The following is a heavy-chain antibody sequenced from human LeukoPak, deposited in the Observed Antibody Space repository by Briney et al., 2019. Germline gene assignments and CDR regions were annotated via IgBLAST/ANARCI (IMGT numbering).Heavy chain of an antibody. CDR1: GFTFSDYY. D-gene: IGHD3-3*01. Sequence: PGGSLRLSCAASGFTFSDYYMSWIRQAPGKGLEWVSYISSSGSTIYYADSVKGRFTISRDNAKNSLYLQMNSLRAEDTAVYYCARDGVVSFSLAFYIWGQKTKVTVSS. J-gene: IGHJ3*02. CDR3: ARDGVVSFSLAFYI. CDR2: ISSSGSTI. V-gene: IGHV3-11*04.